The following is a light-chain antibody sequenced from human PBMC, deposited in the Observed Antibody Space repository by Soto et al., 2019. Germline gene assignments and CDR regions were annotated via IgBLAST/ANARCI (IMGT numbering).Light chain of an antibody. Sequence: ETVMTQSPVTLSVSPGDTATLSCRASQRVGSHLAWYQQKPGQAPRLLIYAASTRATGIPVRFSASGTGTDFTLTISRLEPEDFAVYYCQQYSASPRTFGQGTKVDI. CDR2: AAS. J-gene: IGKJ1*01. CDR1: QRVGSH. V-gene: IGKV3-15*01. CDR3: QQYSASPRT.